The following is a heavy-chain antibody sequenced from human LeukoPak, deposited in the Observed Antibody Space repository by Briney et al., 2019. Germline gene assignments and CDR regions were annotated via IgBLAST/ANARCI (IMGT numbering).Heavy chain of an antibody. D-gene: IGHD3-16*01. J-gene: IGHJ4*02. CDR1: GFTFSDYA. CDR3: AREGPTAYYYFDY. CDR2: ISYNGNGK. V-gene: IGHV3-64*02. Sequence: GGSLRLSCAASGFTFSDYAMHWVRQAPGKGLKYVSAISYNGNGKHYADSVKGRFTISRDNSQSTLNLQMDNLRAEDTAVYYCAREGPTAYYYFDYWGQGTLVTVSS.